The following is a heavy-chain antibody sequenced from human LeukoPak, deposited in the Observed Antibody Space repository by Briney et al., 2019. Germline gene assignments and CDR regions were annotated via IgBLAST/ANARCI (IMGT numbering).Heavy chain of an antibody. D-gene: IGHD5-24*01. Sequence: GEPPKMYRNGSGYSLAGYWIGWVRPAPGKGLEWMGIIYPGDSDTRYSPSFQGQVTISADKSISTAYLQWSSLKASDTAMYYCARHDGYNSNWGQGTLVTVSS. CDR3: ARHDGYNSN. V-gene: IGHV5-51*01. J-gene: IGHJ4*02. CDR2: IYPGDSDT. CDR1: GYSLAGYW.